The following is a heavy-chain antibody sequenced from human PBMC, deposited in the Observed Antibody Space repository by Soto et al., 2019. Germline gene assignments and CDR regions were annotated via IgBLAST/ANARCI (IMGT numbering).Heavy chain of an antibody. CDR2: SNAGNGNT. V-gene: IGHV1-3*01. J-gene: IGHJ6*03. Sequence: ASVKVSCKASGYTFTCYYMHWVRQAPGQRLEWMGWSNAGNGNTKYSQKFQDRVTITRDTSASTAYMELSSLRSEDTAVYYCARDVISGPSYPTAMDVWGKGTTVTVSS. CDR1: GYTFTCYY. D-gene: IGHD1-26*01. CDR3: ARDVISGPSYPTAMDV.